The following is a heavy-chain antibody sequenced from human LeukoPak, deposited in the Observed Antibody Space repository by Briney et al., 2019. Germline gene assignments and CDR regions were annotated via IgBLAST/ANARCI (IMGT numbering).Heavy chain of an antibody. CDR1: GFTFSSYA. J-gene: IGHJ6*02. V-gene: IGHV3-15*07. D-gene: IGHD3-3*01. Sequence: GGSLRLSCAASGFTFSSYAMHWVRQAPGKGLEWVGRIKSKTDGGTTDYAAPVKGRFTISRDDSKNTLYLQMNSLKTEDTAVYYCTTVWPEVAGVVIYYYYGMDVWGQGTTVTVSS. CDR2: IKSKTDGGTT. CDR3: TTVWPEVAGVVIYYYYGMDV.